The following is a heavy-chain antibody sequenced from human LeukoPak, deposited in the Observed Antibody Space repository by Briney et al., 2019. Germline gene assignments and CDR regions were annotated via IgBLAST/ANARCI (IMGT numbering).Heavy chain of an antibody. CDR3: ARGDDYYDTSGYYYVSAY. J-gene: IGHJ4*02. CDR2: IIPIFGTA. V-gene: IGHV1-69*05. Sequence: SVKVSCKASGGTSSIYAISWVRQAPGQGLEWMGGIIPIFGTANYAQTFQGRVTITTDESTSTAYMELSSLKSEDTGVYYCARGDDYYDTSGYYYVSAYWGRGTLVTVSS. CDR1: GGTSSIYA. D-gene: IGHD3-22*01.